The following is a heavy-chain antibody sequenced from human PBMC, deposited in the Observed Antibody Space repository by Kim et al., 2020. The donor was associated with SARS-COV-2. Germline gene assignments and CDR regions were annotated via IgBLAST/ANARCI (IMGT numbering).Heavy chain of an antibody. V-gene: IGHV4-59*08. Sequence: SETLSLTCTVSGGSISSYYWSWIRQPPGKGLEWIGYIYYSGSTNYNPSLKSRVTISVDTSKNQFSLKLSSVTAADTAVYYCARHPSGDYGDFFYYGMDVWGQWTTVTVSS. J-gene: IGHJ6*02. CDR1: GGSISSYY. CDR2: IYYSGST. CDR3: ARHPSGDYGDFFYYGMDV. D-gene: IGHD4-17*01.